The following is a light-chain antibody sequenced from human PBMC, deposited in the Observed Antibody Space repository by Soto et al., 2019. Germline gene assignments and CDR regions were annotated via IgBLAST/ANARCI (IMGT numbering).Light chain of an antibody. Sequence: DIPMTQSPSTLSASVGDRVTISCRASQSISSWLAWYQQQPGKAPKLLIYKASSLGSGVPSRFSGSGSGTEFTLTISSLQPDDFATYYCQEFQSYSRTFGQGTKVEVK. CDR2: KAS. CDR1: QSISSW. CDR3: QEFQSYSRT. V-gene: IGKV1-5*03. J-gene: IGKJ1*01.